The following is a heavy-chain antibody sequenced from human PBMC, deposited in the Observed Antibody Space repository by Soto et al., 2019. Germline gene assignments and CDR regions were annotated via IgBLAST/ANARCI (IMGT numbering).Heavy chain of an antibody. CDR3: AKCCTRSVYDIVTGYYQKNEFDV. Sequence: HPGGSLRLSCAASGFTFSSYAMSWVRQAPGKGLEWVSAISGSGGSTYYADSVKGRFTISRDNSKNTLYLQMNSLRAEDTAVYYCAKCCTRSVYDIVTGYYQKNEFDVWGQGTPVTVSS. J-gene: IGHJ4*02. CDR1: GFTFSSYA. D-gene: IGHD3-9*01. CDR2: ISGSGGST. V-gene: IGHV3-23*01.